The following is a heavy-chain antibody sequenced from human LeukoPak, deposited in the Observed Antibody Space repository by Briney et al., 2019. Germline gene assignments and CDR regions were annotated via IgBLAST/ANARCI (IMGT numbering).Heavy chain of an antibody. D-gene: IGHD3-22*01. CDR3: ARDGYYYDSSGYYSNWFDP. CDR1: GGSFSSGSYY. V-gene: IGHV4-61*01. Sequence: SETLSLTCTVSGGSFSSGSYYWSWIRQPPGKGLEWIGYIYYSGSTNYNPSLKSRVTISVDTSKNQFSLKLSSVTAADTAVYYCARDGYYYDSSGYYSNWFDPWAREPWSPSPQ. J-gene: IGHJ5*02. CDR2: IYYSGST.